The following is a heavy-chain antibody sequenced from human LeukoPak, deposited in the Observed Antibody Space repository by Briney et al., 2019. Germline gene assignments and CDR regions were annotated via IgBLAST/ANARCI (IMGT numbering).Heavy chain of an antibody. V-gene: IGHV3-53*01. CDR1: GFTVSSNY. J-gene: IGHJ3*01. Sequence: PGGSLRLSCAASGFTVSSNYMSWVRQAPGKGLEWVSVIYSGGSTYYADAVKGRFTISRDDAKNTLYLQMNSLRPEDTAVYYCVKPVVDTRNAFDVWGHGTLVTVSS. CDR3: VKPVVDTRNAFDV. CDR2: IYSGGST. D-gene: IGHD2-15*01.